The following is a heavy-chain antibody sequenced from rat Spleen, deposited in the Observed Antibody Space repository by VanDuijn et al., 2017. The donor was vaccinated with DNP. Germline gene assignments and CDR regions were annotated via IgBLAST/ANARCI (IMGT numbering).Heavy chain of an antibody. CDR2: IWAGGST. Sequence: VQLKESGPDLMQPSETLSLTCTVSGFSLSRNGVGWIRQPLGRGLVWMGTIWAGGSTNYNSAVQSRLTVSRDTSQSQVFLKMNSLQPEDTCTYYCARHEHYDDGYYYFDNWGQGVMVTVSP. D-gene: IGHD1-12*03. CDR1: GFSLSRNG. V-gene: IGHV2-72*01. CDR3: ARHEHYDDGYYYFDN. J-gene: IGHJ2*01.